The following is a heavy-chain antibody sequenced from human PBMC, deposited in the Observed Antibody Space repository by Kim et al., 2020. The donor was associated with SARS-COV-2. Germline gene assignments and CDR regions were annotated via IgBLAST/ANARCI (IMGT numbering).Heavy chain of an antibody. D-gene: IGHD3-16*02. Sequence: SETLSLTCAVYGGSFSGYYWSWIRQPPGKGLEWIGEINHSGSTNYNPSLKSRVTISVDTSKNQFSLKLSSVTAADTAMYYCVGKLHLGELSQNGLYYWGQGTLVTVSS. CDR3: VGKLHLGELSQNGLYY. CDR2: INHSGST. CDR1: GGSFSGYY. J-gene: IGHJ4*02. V-gene: IGHV4-34*01.